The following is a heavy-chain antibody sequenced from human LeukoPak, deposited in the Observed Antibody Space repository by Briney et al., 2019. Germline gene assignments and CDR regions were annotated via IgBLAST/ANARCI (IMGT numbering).Heavy chain of an antibody. V-gene: IGHV3-23*01. J-gene: IGHJ4*02. Sequence: GGSLRLSCAASGFTFSSYAMSWVRQAPGKGLEWASAISGSGGSTYYADSVKGRFTISRDNSKNTLYLQMNSLRAEDTAVYYCAKEGSSSWYEDYFDYWGQGTLVTVSS. D-gene: IGHD6-13*01. CDR3: AKEGSSSWYEDYFDY. CDR2: ISGSGGST. CDR1: GFTFSSYA.